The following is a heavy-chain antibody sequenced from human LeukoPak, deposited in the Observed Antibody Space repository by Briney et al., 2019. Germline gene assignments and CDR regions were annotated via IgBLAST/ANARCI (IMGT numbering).Heavy chain of an antibody. Sequence: PGGSLRLSCAASGFTFSNYAMNWVRQAPGKGLEWVGFIRSKASGGTTEYAASAKGRFTISRDDSKSIAYLQMNSLKTEDTAVYYCTRDFWSYWGQGTLVIVSS. CDR2: IRSKASGGTT. CDR1: GFTFSNYA. D-gene: IGHD3-3*01. V-gene: IGHV3-49*04. J-gene: IGHJ4*02. CDR3: TRDFWSY.